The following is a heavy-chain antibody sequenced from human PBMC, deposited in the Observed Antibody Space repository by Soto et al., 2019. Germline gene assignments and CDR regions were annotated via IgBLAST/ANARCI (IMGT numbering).Heavy chain of an antibody. V-gene: IGHV3-23*01. CDR2: IRGGGGPT. Sequence: EVQLLESGGDLVQPGGSLRLSCAASGFTFSNYAMSWVRQAPGKGLEWVSHIRGGGGPTNYADSVKGRFTVSRDNSNNMLFLQMSSLRADDTAVYYCVKDFRVGYDWTHDWGQGTLVTVSS. CDR1: GFTFSNYA. J-gene: IGHJ4*02. CDR3: VKDFRVGYDWTHD. D-gene: IGHD5-12*01.